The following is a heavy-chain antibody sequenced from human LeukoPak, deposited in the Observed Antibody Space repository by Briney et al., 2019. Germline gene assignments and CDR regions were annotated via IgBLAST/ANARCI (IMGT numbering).Heavy chain of an antibody. D-gene: IGHD2-21*01. V-gene: IGHV3-30*15. CDR3: ARGDFSFIPHY. CDR1: GFTFRSYP. Sequence: PGRSLRLSCAASGFTFRSYPIHWVRQAPGKGLEWVGVISYDGNNKFYADSVKGRFTISRDNPKNTLSLQMSSLRAEDTAVYYCARGDFSFIPHYWGQGTLVTVSS. J-gene: IGHJ4*02. CDR2: ISYDGNNK.